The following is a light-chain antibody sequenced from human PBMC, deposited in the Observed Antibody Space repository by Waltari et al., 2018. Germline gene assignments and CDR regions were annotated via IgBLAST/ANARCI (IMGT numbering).Light chain of an antibody. Sequence: EIVMTQSPVTLSVSPGERFTLSCRARQSIRNNLAWYQQKAGQPPRLLIYGASTRAPRLPARFSGSGSGTEFALTISSLQPEDFAVYYCHHYNKRPPSYTFGQGTRLEIK. V-gene: IGKV3-15*01. CDR1: QSIRNN. CDR3: HHYNKRPPSYT. J-gene: IGKJ2*01. CDR2: GAS.